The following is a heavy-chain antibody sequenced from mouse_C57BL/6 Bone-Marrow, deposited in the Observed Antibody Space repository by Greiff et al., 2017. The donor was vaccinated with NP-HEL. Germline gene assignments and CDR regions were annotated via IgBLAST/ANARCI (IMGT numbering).Heavy chain of an antibody. CDR1: GYTFTSYG. CDR2: IYPRSGNT. D-gene: IGHD4-1*02. V-gene: IGHV1-81*01. J-gene: IGHJ4*01. Sequence: QVQLKQSGAELARPGASVKLSCKASGYTFTSYGISWVKQRTGQGLEWIGEIYPRSGNTYYNEKFKGKATLTADKSSSTAYMELRSLTSEDSAVYFCARNNWDPMDYWGQGTSVTVSS. CDR3: ARNNWDPMDY.